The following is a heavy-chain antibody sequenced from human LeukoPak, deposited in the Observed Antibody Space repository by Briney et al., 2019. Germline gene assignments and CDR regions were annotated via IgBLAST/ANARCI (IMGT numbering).Heavy chain of an antibody. Sequence: GGSLRLSCAASGFTFSDYYMSWIRQAPGKGLEWVSYISSSGNSTYYSDSVRGRFTISRDNAKNSLHLQMNSLRAGDTAVYYCARDGGSSWYFDYWGQGTLVTVSS. D-gene: IGHD6-13*01. CDR1: GFTFSDYY. CDR2: ISSSGNST. V-gene: IGHV3-11*04. J-gene: IGHJ4*02. CDR3: ARDGGSSWYFDY.